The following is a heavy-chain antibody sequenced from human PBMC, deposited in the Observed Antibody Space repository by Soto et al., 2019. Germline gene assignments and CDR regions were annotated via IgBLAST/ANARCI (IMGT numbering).Heavy chain of an antibody. Sequence: QVQPVQSGAEVKKPGSSVKVSCKASGGTFSSYAISWVRQAPGQGLEWMGGIIPIFGTANYSQKFQGRVTLTADDSTSTAYMELSSLRSEDTAGYYCGIDSAGTTVAFGMDVWGPGTTVNFSS. D-gene: IGHD4-17*01. V-gene: IGHV1-69*01. CDR1: GGTFSSYA. CDR3: GIDSAGTTVAFGMDV. J-gene: IGHJ6*01. CDR2: IIPIFGTA.